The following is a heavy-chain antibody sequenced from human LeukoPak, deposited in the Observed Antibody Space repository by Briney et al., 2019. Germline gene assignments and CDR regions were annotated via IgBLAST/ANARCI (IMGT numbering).Heavy chain of an antibody. CDR2: IYHSGST. J-gene: IGHJ4*02. CDR3: ARQGYDFWSGYYSC. Sequence: SETLSLTCTVSGYSISSGYYWGWIRQPPGKGLEWIGSIYHSGSTYYNPSLKSRVTISVDTSKNQFSLKLSSVTAADTAVYYCARQGYDFWSGYYSCWGQGTLVTASS. CDR1: GYSISSGYY. V-gene: IGHV4-38-2*02. D-gene: IGHD3-3*01.